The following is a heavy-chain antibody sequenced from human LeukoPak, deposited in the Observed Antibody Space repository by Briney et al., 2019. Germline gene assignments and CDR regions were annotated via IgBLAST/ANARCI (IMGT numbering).Heavy chain of an antibody. CDR2: IWYDGSNK. D-gene: IGHD2-15*01. Sequence: GRSLRLSCAASGFTFRNYGMHWVRQAPGKGLEWVAVIWYDGSNKYYPDSVKGRFTISRDNSKNTVYLQMNSLRVEDTAVYYCARDGGGWFDPWGQGTLVIVSS. J-gene: IGHJ5*02. V-gene: IGHV3-33*01. CDR3: ARDGGGWFDP. CDR1: GFTFRNYG.